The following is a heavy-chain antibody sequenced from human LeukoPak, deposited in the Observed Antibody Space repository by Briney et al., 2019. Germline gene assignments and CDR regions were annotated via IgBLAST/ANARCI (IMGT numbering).Heavy chain of an antibody. J-gene: IGHJ3*01. V-gene: IGHV4-39*07. CDR2: IYYSGST. D-gene: IGHD1-26*01. CDR1: GGSISSSSYY. Sequence: PSETLSLTCTVSGGSISSSSYYWGWIRQPPGKGLEWIGSIYYSGSTYYNPSLKSRVTISVDTSKNQFSLKVRSVTAADTALYYCARGEKWDLHSFDVWGQGTVVTVSS. CDR3: ARGEKWDLHSFDV.